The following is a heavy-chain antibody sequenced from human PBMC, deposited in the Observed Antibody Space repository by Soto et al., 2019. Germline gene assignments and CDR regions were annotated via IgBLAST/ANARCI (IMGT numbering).Heavy chain of an antibody. CDR3: AKSRGIAVAGSLWFDP. CDR2: ISYDGSNK. CDR1: GFTFSSYG. V-gene: IGHV3-30*18. J-gene: IGHJ5*02. Sequence: QVQLVESGGGVVQPGRSLRLSCAASGFTFSSYGMHWVRQAPGKGLEWVAVISYDGSNKYYADSVKGRFTISRDNSKNTLYLQMNSLRAEDTAVYYCAKSRGIAVAGSLWFDPWGQGTLVTVSS. D-gene: IGHD6-19*01.